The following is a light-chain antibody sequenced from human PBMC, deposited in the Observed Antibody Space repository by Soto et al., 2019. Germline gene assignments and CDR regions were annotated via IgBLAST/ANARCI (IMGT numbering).Light chain of an antibody. CDR2: EVN. J-gene: IGLJ1*01. CDR3: RFYAGNNWYV. CDR1: NSDVGGYNY. Sequence: ASTQPPSSSGSPGQSSTISCTGTNSDVGGYNYVSWYQQYPGKAPKLIIYEVNERPSGVPDRFSGSKSGNTASLTVSGLQSAHEAEYSFRFYAGNNWYVFGTGTEVPV. V-gene: IGLV2-8*01.